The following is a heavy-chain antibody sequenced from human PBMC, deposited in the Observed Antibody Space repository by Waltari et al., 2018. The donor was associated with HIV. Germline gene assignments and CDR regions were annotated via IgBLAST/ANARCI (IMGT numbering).Heavy chain of an antibody. CDR1: GFTFSSYS. D-gene: IGHD6-19*01. J-gene: IGHJ4*02. V-gene: IGHV3-21*01. CDR2: SSSSSRYK. Sequence: EVQLVESGGGLVKPGGSLRLSCAASGFTFSSYSMNWVRQAPGKGLXXXXTSSSSSRYKYYADSVKGRCTSTRDNAKNSLYLQMNSVRAEDTAVYYCATLVSSGWYYFDYWGQGTLVTVSS. CDR3: ATLVSSGWYYFDY.